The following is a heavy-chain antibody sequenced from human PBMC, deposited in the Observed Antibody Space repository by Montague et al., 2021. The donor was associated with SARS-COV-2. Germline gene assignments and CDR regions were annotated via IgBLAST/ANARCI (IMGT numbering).Heavy chain of an antibody. D-gene: IGHD1-1*01. J-gene: IGHJ6*02. CDR2: IKQDGSEK. V-gene: IGHV3-7*01. CDR3: ARVQRTTGTTRLGTYYYYYYGMDV. CDR1: GFTFSSYW. Sequence: SLRLSCAASGFTFSSYWMSWVRQAPGKGLEWVANIKQDGSEKYYVDSXXGRFTISRDNAKNSLYLQMNSLRAEDTAVYYCARVQRTTGTTRLGTYYYYYYGMDVWGQGTTVTVSS.